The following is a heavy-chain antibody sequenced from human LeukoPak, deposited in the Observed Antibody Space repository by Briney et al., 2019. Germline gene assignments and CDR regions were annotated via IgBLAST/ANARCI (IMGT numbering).Heavy chain of an antibody. D-gene: IGHD3-9*01. Sequence: SETLSLSCTVSGGSISGFYWSWIRQPAGKGLEWIGRIYTSGSTNYNPSLKSRVTMSVDTSKNQFSLKLSSVTAADTAVYYCARDYDILTGTNWFDPWGQGTLVTVSS. CDR1: GGSISGFY. CDR2: IYTSGST. V-gene: IGHV4-4*07. J-gene: IGHJ5*02. CDR3: ARDYDILTGTNWFDP.